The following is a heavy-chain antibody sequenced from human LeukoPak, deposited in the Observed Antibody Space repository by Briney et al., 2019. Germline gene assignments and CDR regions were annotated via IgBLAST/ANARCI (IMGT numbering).Heavy chain of an antibody. D-gene: IGHD1-14*01. Sequence: SETLSLTCTVSGGSISSGGYYWSWIRQPPGKGLEWIGYIYHSGSTYYNPSLKSRVTISVDRSKNQFSLKLSSVTAADTAVYYCARAPEIVSDAFDIWGQGTMVTVSS. CDR1: GGSISSGGYY. J-gene: IGHJ3*02. CDR3: ARAPEIVSDAFDI. V-gene: IGHV4-30-2*01. CDR2: IYHSGST.